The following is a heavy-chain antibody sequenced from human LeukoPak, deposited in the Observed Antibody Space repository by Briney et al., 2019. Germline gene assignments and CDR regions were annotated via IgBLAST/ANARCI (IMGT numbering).Heavy chain of an antibody. CDR3: ATGYCSSTSCYNNWFDP. D-gene: IGHD2-2*02. J-gene: IGHJ5*02. CDR2: FDPEDGET. Sequence: GASVKVSCKVSGYTLSELSMHWVRQAPGIGLEWMGGFDPEDGETIYAQKFQGRVTMTEDTSTDTAYMELSSLRSEDTAVYYCATGYCSSTSCYNNWFDPWGQGTLVTVSS. V-gene: IGHV1-24*01. CDR1: GYTLSELS.